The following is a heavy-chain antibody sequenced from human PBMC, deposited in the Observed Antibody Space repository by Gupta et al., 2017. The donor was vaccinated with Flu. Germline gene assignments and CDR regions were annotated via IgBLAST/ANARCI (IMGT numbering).Heavy chain of an antibody. Sequence: EVQLLESGGGMVQPGGSLRLSCAASGFTFSYDAMTWVRQAPGKGLEWVSAISGSGDNTYYADSLKGRFTISRDNSKNVLFLQMSSLRAEDTAVYYCEKERGYSYGDPSRYYFDYWGQGTLVTVSS. D-gene: IGHD5-18*01. V-gene: IGHV3-23*01. CDR1: GFTFSYDA. CDR3: EKERGYSYGDPSRYYFDY. J-gene: IGHJ4*02. CDR2: ISGSGDNT.